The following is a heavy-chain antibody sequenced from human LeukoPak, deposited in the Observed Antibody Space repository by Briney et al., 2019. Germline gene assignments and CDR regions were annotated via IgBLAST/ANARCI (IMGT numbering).Heavy chain of an antibody. CDR3: ARGRAAAALFWFDP. D-gene: IGHD6-13*01. Sequence: ASVKVSCKASGYTFSDYYMHWVRQAPGQGLEWLGWINPNTGGTNYAQNFQGRVTLTRDTSISTVYMELTRLRSDDTAVYYCARGRAAAALFWFDPWGQGTLVTVSS. V-gene: IGHV1-2*02. CDR1: GYTFSDYY. J-gene: IGHJ5*02. CDR2: INPNTGGT.